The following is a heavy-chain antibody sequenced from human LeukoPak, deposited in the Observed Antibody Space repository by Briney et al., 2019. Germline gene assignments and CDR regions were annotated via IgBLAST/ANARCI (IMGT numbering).Heavy chain of an antibody. CDR2: ISSSGSML. Sequence: GGSLRLSCAVSGFTFSDYYMSWVRQAPGKGLEWVSYISSSGSMLHYADSVEGRFTISRDNAKNSLYLQMNSLRAEDTAVYYCASMQFSSGWYHDSWGQGTLVTVSS. D-gene: IGHD6-19*01. CDR1: GFTFSDYY. CDR3: ASMQFSSGWYHDS. J-gene: IGHJ4*02. V-gene: IGHV3-11*04.